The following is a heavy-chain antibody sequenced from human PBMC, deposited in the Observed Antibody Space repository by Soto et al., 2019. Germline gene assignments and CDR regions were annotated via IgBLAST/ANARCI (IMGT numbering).Heavy chain of an antibody. J-gene: IGHJ6*03. V-gene: IGHV3-33*01. Sequence: QVQLVESGGGVVQPGRSLRLSCAASGFTFSSYGMHWVRQAPGKGREWVAVIWYDGSNKYYADSVKGRFTISRDNSKNSLDLQNNHRRAYGTAVYYCGRGRPTQDYPYYYYYMDVWGKGTTVTVSS. CDR2: IWYDGSNK. D-gene: IGHD3-10*01. CDR3: GRGRPTQDYPYYYYYMDV. CDR1: GFTFSSYG.